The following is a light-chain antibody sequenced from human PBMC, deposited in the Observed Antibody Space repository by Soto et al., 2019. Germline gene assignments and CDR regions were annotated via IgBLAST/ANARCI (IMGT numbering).Light chain of an antibody. CDR1: QSISSW. CDR3: QQYNTFWT. CDR2: DVS. Sequence: DIQMTQSPSTLSASVGDRVTITCRASQSISSWLAWYQQKPGKAPKLLIYDVSNLESGVPSRFSGSGSGTEITLTISSLQPDDVATYYCQQYNTFWTFGQGTKVDIK. V-gene: IGKV1-5*01. J-gene: IGKJ1*01.